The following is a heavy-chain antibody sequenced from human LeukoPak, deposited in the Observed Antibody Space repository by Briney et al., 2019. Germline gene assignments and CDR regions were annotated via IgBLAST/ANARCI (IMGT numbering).Heavy chain of an antibody. CDR3: ARGPPHYGSGY. CDR2: LNPHSGDT. D-gene: IGHD3-10*01. Sequence: AASVRVSSKASGYTFTVYDINWVRQATGPGLEWMGWLNPHSGDTGSAQTFQGRVTMTRDTSISTAYMELRSLRSEDTAVYYCARGPPHYGSGYWGQGTLVTVSS. V-gene: IGHV1-8*01. J-gene: IGHJ4*02. CDR1: GYTFTVYD.